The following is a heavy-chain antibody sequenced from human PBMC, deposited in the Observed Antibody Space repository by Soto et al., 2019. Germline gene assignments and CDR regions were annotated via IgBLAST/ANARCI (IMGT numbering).Heavy chain of an antibody. CDR3: VSEKRTGVCTRGYIDY. CDR2: TSYRSKRFN. J-gene: IGHJ4*02. Sequence: QVQLQQSGPGLVKPSQTLSLTCAISGDSVSRHSAAWSWIRQSPSRGLEWLGRTSYRSKRFNDSALFVKSRSTSNPDTSKSQFSLQLNSVTPEDTAVYYCVSEKRTGVCTRGYIDYWGQGTLVTVSS. D-gene: IGHD2-8*01. CDR1: GDSVSRHSAA. V-gene: IGHV6-1*01.